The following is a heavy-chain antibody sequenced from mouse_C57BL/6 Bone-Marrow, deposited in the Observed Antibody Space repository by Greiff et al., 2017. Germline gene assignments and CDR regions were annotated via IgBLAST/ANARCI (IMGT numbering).Heavy chain of an antibody. Sequence: EVQLQQSGPELVKPGASVKISCKASGYTFTDDYMNWVKQSHGKSLEWIGDINPNNGGTSYKQKFKGKAKLTVDKSSSTAYMELRSLTSEDSAVYYCARLLFAYWGQGTLVTVSA. V-gene: IGHV1-26*01. CDR1: GYTFTDDY. D-gene: IGHD1-1*01. CDR3: ARLLFAY. J-gene: IGHJ3*01. CDR2: INPNNGGT.